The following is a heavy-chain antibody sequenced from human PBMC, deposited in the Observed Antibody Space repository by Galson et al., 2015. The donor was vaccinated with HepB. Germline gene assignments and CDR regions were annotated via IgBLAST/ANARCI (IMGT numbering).Heavy chain of an antibody. J-gene: IGHJ6*02. V-gene: IGHV3-48*03. D-gene: IGHD3-22*01. CDR2: ISSSGSTI. CDR1: GFTFSSYE. Sequence: SLRLSCAASGFTFSSYEMNWVRQAPGKGLEWVSYISSSGSTIYYADSVKGRFTISRDNAKNSLYLQMNSLRAEDTAVYYCARDILDSSGYYYRLGNYYGMDVWGQGTTVTVSS. CDR3: ARDILDSSGYYYRLGNYYGMDV.